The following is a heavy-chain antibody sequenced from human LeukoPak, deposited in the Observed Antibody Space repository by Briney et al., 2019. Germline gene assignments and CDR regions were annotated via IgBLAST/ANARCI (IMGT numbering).Heavy chain of an antibody. D-gene: IGHD5-24*01. Sequence: GGSLRLSCAASGFTLSDHYMDWVRQAPGKGLEWVGRSRNKGNSYSTDYAASVKGRFTISRDDSKNSLYLQMTSLKTDDTAVYYCARVWMATIEDSCDIWGQGTMVTVSP. J-gene: IGHJ3*02. CDR3: ARVWMATIEDSCDI. CDR1: GFTLSDHY. CDR2: SRNKGNSYST. V-gene: IGHV3-72*01.